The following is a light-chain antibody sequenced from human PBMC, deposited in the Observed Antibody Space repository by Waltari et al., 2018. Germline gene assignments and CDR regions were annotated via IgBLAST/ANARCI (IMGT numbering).Light chain of an antibody. Sequence: SYELTQPPSVSLFPGQKASITCSGANLGAKYACWYQQKPGQSPVLVIYQDSKRPSGIPERFSGSNSGNTATLTISGTQSMDEADYYCQAWDSSTAYVVFGGGTKLTVI. CDR3: QAWDSSTAYVV. V-gene: IGLV3-1*01. J-gene: IGLJ2*01. CDR1: NLGAKY. CDR2: QDS.